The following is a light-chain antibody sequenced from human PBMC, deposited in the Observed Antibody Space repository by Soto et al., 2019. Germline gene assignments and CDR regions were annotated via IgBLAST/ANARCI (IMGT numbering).Light chain of an antibody. CDR2: DAS. Sequence: EIVFTQSPATLSLSPGERATLSCRASQSVGSYLAWYQQTPGQVPRILIYDASNRATGIPARFTGSGSGTDFTLTISRLETEDFSVYYCQQSSNWPPVITVGQGKRREIK. CDR1: QSVGSY. V-gene: IGKV3-11*01. CDR3: QQSSNWPPVIT. J-gene: IGKJ5*01.